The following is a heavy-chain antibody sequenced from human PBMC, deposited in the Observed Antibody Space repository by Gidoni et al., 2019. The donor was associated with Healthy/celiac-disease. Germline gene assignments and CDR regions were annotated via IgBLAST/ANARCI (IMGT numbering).Heavy chain of an antibody. Sequence: QVKLVQSGAEVKKPGSSVTVSCTASGGTVSSYAISWVRQAPGQGLEWMGGIIPIFGTANYAQKFQGRVKITADESTSTAYMELSSLRSEDTAVYYCARGSRYYYDSSGYYDYWGQGTLVTVSS. J-gene: IGHJ4*02. CDR2: IIPIFGTA. D-gene: IGHD3-22*01. CDR1: GGTVSSYA. CDR3: ARGSRYYYDSSGYYDY. V-gene: IGHV1-69*19.